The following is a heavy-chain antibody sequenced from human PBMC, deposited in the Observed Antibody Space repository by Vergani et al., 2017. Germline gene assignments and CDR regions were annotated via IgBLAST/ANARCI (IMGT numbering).Heavy chain of an antibody. Sequence: VQLVESGGGLVKPGGSLRLSCETSGFIFSDYNLNWVRQAPGSGLEWVSAISGSGGSTYYADSVKGRFTISRDNSKNTLYLQMNSLRAEDTAVYYCAKDLQTFNNVRRGVRGDVDYWGQGTLVTVSS. CDR2: ISGSGGST. CDR3: AKDLQTFNNVRRGVRGDVDY. D-gene: IGHD3-10*01. V-gene: IGHV3-23*04. J-gene: IGHJ4*02. CDR1: GFIFSDYN.